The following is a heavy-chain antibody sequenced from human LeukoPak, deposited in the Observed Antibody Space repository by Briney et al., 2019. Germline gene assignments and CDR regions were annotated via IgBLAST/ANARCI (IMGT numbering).Heavy chain of an antibody. V-gene: IGHV4-38-2*01. CDR3: ASAMTSVTRDAFDI. D-gene: IGHD4-17*01. CDR2: IYHSGST. J-gene: IGHJ3*02. Sequence: PSETLSLTCAVSGYSISSGYYWGWIRQPPGKGLEWLGSIYHSGSTYYSPSLKSRVTISVDTSKNQFSLKLSSVTAADTALYYCASAMTSVTRDAFDIWGQGTMVTVSS. CDR1: GYSISSGYY.